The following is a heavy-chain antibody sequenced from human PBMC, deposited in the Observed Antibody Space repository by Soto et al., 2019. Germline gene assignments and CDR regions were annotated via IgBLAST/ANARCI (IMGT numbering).Heavy chain of an antibody. Sequence: SERVSHPCSLAGGAINSLNSSCIREPAGQGLEWIGSIYYRGRTVDNPSVKSRITISLDTSMTQFSMMLTSVSAADTAVYYCATGQSGSGSYLHTFDYWDQGALVAASS. D-gene: IGHD3-10*01. CDR2: IYYRGRT. CDR3: ATGQSGSGSYLHTFDY. V-gene: IGHV4-59*01. CDR1: GGAINSLN. J-gene: IGHJ4*01.